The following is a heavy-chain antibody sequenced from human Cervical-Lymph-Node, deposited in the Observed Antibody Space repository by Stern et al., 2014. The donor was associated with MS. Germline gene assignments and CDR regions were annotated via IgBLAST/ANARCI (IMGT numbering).Heavy chain of an antibody. Sequence: QVQLVQSGAALKKPGASVKVSCKTSAYTFTRYPIHWVRQAPGQRPEWMGWINGGNGNTKYSQNFQDRVTITRDTSASTAYMELSTLRSEDTAVYYCASGYDTSGRXLDDWGQGNLVTVSS. V-gene: IGHV1-3*01. CDR2: INGGNGNT. D-gene: IGHD3-22*01. J-gene: IGHJ4*02. CDR1: AYTFTRYP. CDR3: ASGYDTSGRXLDD.